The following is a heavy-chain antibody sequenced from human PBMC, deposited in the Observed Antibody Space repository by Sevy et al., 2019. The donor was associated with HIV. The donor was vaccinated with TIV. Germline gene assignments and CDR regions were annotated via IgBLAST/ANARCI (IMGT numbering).Heavy chain of an antibody. CDR1: GGTFSSYA. CDR3: AREGGRGSLSPFDY. Sequence: ASVKVSCKASGGTFSSYAISWVRQAPGQGLEWMGGIIPIFGTANYAQKFQGRVTITADESTSTAYMELSSLRSEDTAMYYCAREGGRGSLSPFDYWGQGTLVTVSS. J-gene: IGHJ4*02. V-gene: IGHV1-69*13. D-gene: IGHD2-15*01. CDR2: IIPIFGTA.